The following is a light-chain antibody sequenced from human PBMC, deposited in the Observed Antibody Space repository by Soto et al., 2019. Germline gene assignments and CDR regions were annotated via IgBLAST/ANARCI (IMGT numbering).Light chain of an antibody. CDR3: QQYNTSPFT. CDR2: GAS. Sequence: EIVLTQSPGTLSLSPGERATLSCRASQSVSSCLAWYQEKPGQAPRLLIYGASSRATGIPDRFSGSGSGTYFTLTISRLEPEDFALYYCQQYNTSPFTFGQGTKLEIK. V-gene: IGKV3-20*01. J-gene: IGKJ2*01. CDR1: QSVSSC.